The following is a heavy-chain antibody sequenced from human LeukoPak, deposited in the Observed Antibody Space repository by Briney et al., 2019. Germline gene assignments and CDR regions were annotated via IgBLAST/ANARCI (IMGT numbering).Heavy chain of an antibody. Sequence: SETLSLTCAVYGGSFSGYYWSWIRQPPGKGLEWIGEINHSGSTNYNPSLKSRVTISVDTSKNQFSLKLSSVTAADTAVYYCASGLEIYDSSARKDTWGQGTLVTVSS. CDR1: GGSFSGYY. V-gene: IGHV4-34*01. CDR3: ASGLEIYDSSARKDT. J-gene: IGHJ5*02. D-gene: IGHD3-22*01. CDR2: INHSGST.